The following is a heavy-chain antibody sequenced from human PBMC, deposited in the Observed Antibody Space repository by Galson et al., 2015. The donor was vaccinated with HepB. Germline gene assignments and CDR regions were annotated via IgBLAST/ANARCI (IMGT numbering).Heavy chain of an antibody. D-gene: IGHD2-2*01. CDR1: GYTFTGYY. CDR3: ARDFTKYQLTYYYYMDV. V-gene: IGHV1-2*02. CDR2: INPNSGGT. Sequence: SVKVSCKASGYTFTGYYMHWVRQAPGQGLEWMGWINPNSGGTNYAQKFQGRVTMTRDTSISTAYMELSRLRSDDTAVYYCARDFTKYQLTYYYYMDVWGKGTTVTVSS. J-gene: IGHJ6*03.